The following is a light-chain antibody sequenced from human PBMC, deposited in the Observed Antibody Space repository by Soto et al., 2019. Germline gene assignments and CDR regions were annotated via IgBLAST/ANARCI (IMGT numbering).Light chain of an antibody. V-gene: IGLV2-14*01. Sequence: LTQPASVSGSPGQSITISCTGTSSDVGGYNYVSWYQQHPGKAPKLIIYEVSNRPTGVSNRFSGSKSGHTASLTISGLRAEDEADYYCCSYVGRNTYVFGTGTKVTVL. CDR1: SSDVGGYNY. CDR2: EVS. CDR3: CSYVGRNTYV. J-gene: IGLJ1*01.